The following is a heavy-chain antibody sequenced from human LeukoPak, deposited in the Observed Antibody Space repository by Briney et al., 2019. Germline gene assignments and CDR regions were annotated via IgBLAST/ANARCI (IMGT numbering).Heavy chain of an antibody. J-gene: IGHJ5*02. CDR2: IYTSGST. Sequence: SETLSLTCTVSGGSISSYYWSWIRQPAGKGLEWIGRIYTSGSTNYNPSLKSRVTMSVDTSKYQFSLKLSSVTAADTAVYYCARGGGYCSSTSCYRNWFDPWGQGTLVTVSS. CDR3: ARGGGYCSSTSCYRNWFDP. D-gene: IGHD2-2*02. V-gene: IGHV4-4*07. CDR1: GGSISSYY.